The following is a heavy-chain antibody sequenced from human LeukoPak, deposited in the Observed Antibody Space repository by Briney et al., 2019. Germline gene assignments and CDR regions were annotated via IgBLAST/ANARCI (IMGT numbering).Heavy chain of an antibody. D-gene: IGHD6-6*01. CDR1: GYSISSGYY. CDR2: IYHSGST. CDR3: ARARPASGAFDI. J-gene: IGHJ3*02. Sequence: SETLSLTCTVSGYSISSGYYWSWIRQPPGKGLEWIGYIYHSGSTYYNPSLKSRVTISVDRSKNQFSLKLSSVTAADTAVYYCARARPASGAFDIWGQGTMVTVSS. V-gene: IGHV4-38-2*02.